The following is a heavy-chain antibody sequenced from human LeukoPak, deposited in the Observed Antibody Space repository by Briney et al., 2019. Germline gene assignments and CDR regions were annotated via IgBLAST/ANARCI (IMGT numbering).Heavy chain of an antibody. CDR3: ARSGIAEYYYGSGSYFGEFDY. D-gene: IGHD3-10*01. CDR1: GGSFSGYY. J-gene: IGHJ4*02. Sequence: PSETLSLTCAVYGGSFSGYYWSWIRQPPGKGLEWIGEINHSGSTNYNPSLKSRVTISVDTSKNQFSLKLSSVTAADTAVYYCARSGIAEYYYGSGSYFGEFDYWGQGTLVTVSS. V-gene: IGHV4-34*01. CDR2: INHSGST.